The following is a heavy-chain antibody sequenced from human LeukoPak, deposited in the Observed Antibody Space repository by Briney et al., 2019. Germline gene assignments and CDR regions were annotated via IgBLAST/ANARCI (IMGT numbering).Heavy chain of an antibody. J-gene: IGHJ3*02. CDR3: AKALHPLTTVTRGALDI. CDR1: GFNFDYYA. V-gene: IGHV3-9*01. Sequence: PGGSLRLSCAASGFNFDYYAMYWVRPVQGKGREWVSGITRSSGTVDYAASVKGRFTISRDNAKNSLYLQMNSLRPEDTAFYYCAKALHPLTTVTRGALDIWGQGTMVTVSS. CDR2: ITRSSGTV. D-gene: IGHD4-17*01.